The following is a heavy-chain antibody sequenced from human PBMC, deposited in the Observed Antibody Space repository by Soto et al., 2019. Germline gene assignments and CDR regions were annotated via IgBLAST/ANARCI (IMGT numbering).Heavy chain of an antibody. D-gene: IGHD3-16*01. CDR2: IFYSGSGS. J-gene: IGHJ4*02. Sequence: XGSLRVSGSASGFIFSTFGLFWVRQAPGQGLEYVSAIFYSGSGSYYADPVRGRFTVSRDNSKNMFYLQMSSLRVEDTALYFCVRGPSRGYSLLGPIDYWGQGTQVTVS. CDR1: GFIFSTFG. CDR3: VRGPSRGYSLLGPIDY. V-gene: IGHV3-64D*06.